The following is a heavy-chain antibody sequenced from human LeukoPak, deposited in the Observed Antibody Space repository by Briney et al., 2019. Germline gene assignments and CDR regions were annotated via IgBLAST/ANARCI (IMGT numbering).Heavy chain of an antibody. CDR3: AKGYYDYVWGSYRLYPYFDY. J-gene: IGHJ4*02. D-gene: IGHD3-16*02. CDR2: ISGSGGST. Sequence: GGSLRLSCGASGFTFSSFGMSWVRQAPGKGLEWVSAISGSGGSTYYADSVKGRFTISRDNSKNTLYLQMNSLRAEDTAVYYCAKGYYDYVWGSYRLYPYFDYWGQGTLVTVSS. CDR1: GFTFSSFG. V-gene: IGHV3-23*01.